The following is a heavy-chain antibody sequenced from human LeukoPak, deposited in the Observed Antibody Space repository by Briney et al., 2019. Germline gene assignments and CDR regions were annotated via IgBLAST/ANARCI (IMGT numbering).Heavy chain of an antibody. CDR2: IMPVLDTG. CDR3: AARDNGNDLLSYHAMDV. D-gene: IGHD1-1*01. V-gene: IGHV1-69*06. J-gene: IGHJ6*04. Sequence: SVKVSCKASGGSFRRYAFAWVRQAPGQGLEWMGGIMPVLDTGSYAQGFQGRVTVTADRSTSTAYMELRSLRPEDTALYYCAARDNGNDLLSYHAMDVWGNGTTVTVSS. CDR1: GGSFRRYA.